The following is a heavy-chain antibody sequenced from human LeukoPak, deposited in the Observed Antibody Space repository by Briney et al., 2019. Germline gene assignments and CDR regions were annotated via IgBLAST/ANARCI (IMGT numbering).Heavy chain of an antibody. J-gene: IGHJ3*02. V-gene: IGHV3-7*01. CDR2: IKHDGSEK. Sequence: PGGSLRLSCAASGFTFSTFWMSWVSQAPGKGLEWVANIKHDGSEKYYVDSVKGRFTISRDNAKNSLYLQMNSLRAEDTAVYYCARGPGRGNAFDIWGQGTMVTVSS. CDR1: GFTFSTFW. D-gene: IGHD3-10*01. CDR3: ARGPGRGNAFDI.